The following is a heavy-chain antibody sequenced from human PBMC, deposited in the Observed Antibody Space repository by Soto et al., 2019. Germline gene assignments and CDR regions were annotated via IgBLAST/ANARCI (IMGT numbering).Heavy chain of an antibody. CDR1: GFTFRGDA. J-gene: IGHJ4*02. Sequence: GGSLRLSCAASGFTFRGDAMSWVRQAPGKGLEWVSSISGSGEMTHYAESVKGRFTISRDNSKNTLYLQMESLRAEDTALYYCARSEMTYNWNDWGQGTLVTVSS. CDR3: ARSEMTYNWND. V-gene: IGHV3-23*01. CDR2: ISGSGEMT. D-gene: IGHD1-1*01.